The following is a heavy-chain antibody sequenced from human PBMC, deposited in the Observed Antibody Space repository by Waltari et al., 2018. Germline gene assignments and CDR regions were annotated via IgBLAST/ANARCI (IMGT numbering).Heavy chain of an antibody. J-gene: IGHJ4*02. V-gene: IGHV3-23*01. CDR1: GFTFAGPG. CDR2: ISMRGGST. D-gene: IGHD2-8*01. Sequence: EVQLLESGGGLIQPGGSLRLSCAASGFTFAGPGMTWVRQAPGQGLEWFSGISMRGGSTDYADSVKGRFIISRDNSKNRVFLQMNSLRAEDSAVYYCAKGTTNIDYWGQGTLVTVSS. CDR3: AKGTTNIDY.